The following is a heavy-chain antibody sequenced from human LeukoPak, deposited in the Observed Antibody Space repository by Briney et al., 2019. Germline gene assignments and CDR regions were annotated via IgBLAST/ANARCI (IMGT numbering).Heavy chain of an antibody. CDR3: AKSQAGIDPFDI. CDR2: ITWNSGSI. D-gene: IGHD6-19*01. V-gene: IGHV3-9*03. CDR1: GFSFEDYA. J-gene: IGHJ3*02. Sequence: GGSLRLSCAASGFSFEDYAMHWVRQAPGKGLEWVSGITWNSGSIGYADSVKGRFTISRDNAKNSLYLQMNSLRAEDMALYYCAKSQAGIDPFDIWGQGTMDTVSS.